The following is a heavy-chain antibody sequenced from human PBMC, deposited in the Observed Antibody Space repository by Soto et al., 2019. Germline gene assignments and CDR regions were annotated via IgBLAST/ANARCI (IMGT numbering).Heavy chain of an antibody. CDR1: GFPFSGHY. J-gene: IGHJ3*01. Sequence: GGSLRLSCKASGFPFSGHYMNWIRQSPGKGLEWLAYLTNDGGYTYYADSVRGRFTIWRDNAKDSLYLQINDLRADDTGVYYCAKDRRDHNPRPDAFDVWGQGITVTVSS. V-gene: IGHV3-11*01. CDR3: AKDRRDHNPRPDAFDV. CDR2: LTNDGGYT.